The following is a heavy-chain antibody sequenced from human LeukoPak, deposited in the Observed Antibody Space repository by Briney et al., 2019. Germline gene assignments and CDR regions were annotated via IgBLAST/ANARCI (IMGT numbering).Heavy chain of an antibody. CDR3: ARDRGYDYDSSGTTELDY. CDR2: IDHSGST. D-gene: IGHD3-22*01. J-gene: IGHJ4*02. Sequence: SEALSLTCTDPRYSISSAYYCSWFPQPPGKGREGFRIIDHSGSTYYNPCLKSRVTISVDTSKNQFSLKLNSVTAAETAVYYCARDRGYDYDSSGTTELDYWRQGTLVTVSS. V-gene: IGHV4-38-2*02. CDR1: RYSISSAYY.